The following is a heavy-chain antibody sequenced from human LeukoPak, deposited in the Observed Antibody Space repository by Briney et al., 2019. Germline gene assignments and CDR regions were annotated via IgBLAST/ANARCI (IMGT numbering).Heavy chain of an antibody. CDR2: INPNSGGT. Sequence: ASVKVSCKASGYTFTGYYMHWVRQAPGQGLEWMGWINPNSGGTNYAQKFQGRVTMTRDMSISTAYMELSRLRSDDMAVYYCARYTDVVTATRFDYWGQGTLVTVSS. CDR3: ARYTDVVTATRFDY. CDR1: GYTFTGYY. D-gene: IGHD2-21*02. V-gene: IGHV1-2*02. J-gene: IGHJ4*02.